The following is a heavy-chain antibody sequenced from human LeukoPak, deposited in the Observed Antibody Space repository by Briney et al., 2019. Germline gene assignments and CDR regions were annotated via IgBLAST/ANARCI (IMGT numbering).Heavy chain of an antibody. J-gene: IGHJ4*02. CDR1: GFTFSSCS. CDR3: ARDSTMVRGVIIKFDY. CDR2: ISSSSSTI. Sequence: PTGGSLRLSCAASGFTFSSCSMNWVRQAPGKGLEWVSYISSSSSTIYYADSVKGRFTISRDNAKNSLYLQMNSLRDEDTAVYYCARDSTMVRGVIIKFDYWGQGTLVTVSS. D-gene: IGHD3-10*01. V-gene: IGHV3-48*02.